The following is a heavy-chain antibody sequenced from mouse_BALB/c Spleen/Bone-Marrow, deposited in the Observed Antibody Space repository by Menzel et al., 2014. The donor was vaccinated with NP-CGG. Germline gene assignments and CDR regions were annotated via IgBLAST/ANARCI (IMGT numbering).Heavy chain of an antibody. J-gene: IGHJ2*01. D-gene: IGHD2-3*01. CDR1: GFDFSRYW. Sequence: EVQLQQSGGGLVQPGGSLKLSCAASGFDFSRYWMSWVRQAPGKGLEWIGEINPESSTINYTPSLKDKFIISRDNTKNTLYLQMSKVRSEDTALYFCARLGYYGYFDYWSQGTTLTVSS. CDR2: INPESSTI. CDR3: ARLGYYGYFDY. V-gene: IGHV4-1*02.